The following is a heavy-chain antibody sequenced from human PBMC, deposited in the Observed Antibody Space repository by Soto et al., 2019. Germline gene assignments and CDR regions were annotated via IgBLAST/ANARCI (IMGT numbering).Heavy chain of an antibody. J-gene: IGHJ3*02. CDR1: GGSISSGGYS. V-gene: IGHV4-30-2*01. D-gene: IGHD6-13*01. CDR2: IYHSGST. CDR3: GTDRSSSVFAFDI. Sequence: SETLSLTCAVSGGSISSGGYSWSWVRQPPGKGLEWIGYIYHSGSTYYNPSLKSRVTISVDRSKNQFSLKLSSVTAADTAVYYCGTDRSSSVFAFDIWGPGTMVAVSS.